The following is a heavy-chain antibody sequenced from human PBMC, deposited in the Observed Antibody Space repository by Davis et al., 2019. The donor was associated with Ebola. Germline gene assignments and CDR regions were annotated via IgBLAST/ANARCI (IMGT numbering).Heavy chain of an antibody. J-gene: IGHJ6*02. D-gene: IGHD2-15*01. V-gene: IGHV3-33*01. CDR2: IWYDGSNK. CDR1: GFTFSSYG. Sequence: GESLKISCAASGFTFSSYGMHWVRQAPGKGLEWVAVIWYDGSNKYYADSVKGRFTISRDNSKSTLYLQMNGLRAEDTAVYYCARESGYCSGGSCSKGYYYGMDVWGQGTTVTVSS. CDR3: ARESGYCSGGSCSKGYYYGMDV.